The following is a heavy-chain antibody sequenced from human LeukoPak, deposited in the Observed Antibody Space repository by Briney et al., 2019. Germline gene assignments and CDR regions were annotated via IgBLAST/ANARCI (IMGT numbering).Heavy chain of an antibody. D-gene: IGHD3-3*01. V-gene: IGHV4-34*01. J-gene: IGHJ4*02. CDR2: INHSGNT. Sequence: SETLSLTCAVYGGSFSGYYWSWIRQPPGKGLEWIGEINHSGNTNHNPSLKSRVTISVDTSKNQFSLKLSSVTAADTAVYYCARGRTIFGVGVFDYWGQGTLVTVSS. CDR1: GGSFSGYY. CDR3: ARGRTIFGVGVFDY.